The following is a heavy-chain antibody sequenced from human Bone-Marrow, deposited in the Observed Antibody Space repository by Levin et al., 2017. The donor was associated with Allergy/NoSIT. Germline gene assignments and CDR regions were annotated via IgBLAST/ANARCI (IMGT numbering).Heavy chain of an antibody. Sequence: GGSLRLSCVGSGFPFDSHWMSWVRQAPGNGLEWVANIKQDGSEKYYVDSVRGRFAISRDNAKNSLDLQMNSLRAEDTAVYYCARAVAAIDYADDWGQGTLVTVSS. CDR2: IKQDGSEK. V-gene: IGHV3-7*04. D-gene: IGHD2-15*01. J-gene: IGHJ4*02. CDR1: GFPFDSHW. CDR3: ARAVAAIDYADD.